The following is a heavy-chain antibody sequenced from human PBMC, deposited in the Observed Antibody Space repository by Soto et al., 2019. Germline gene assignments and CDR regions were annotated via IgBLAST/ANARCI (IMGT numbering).Heavy chain of an antibody. D-gene: IGHD6-19*01. Sequence: QVQLQESGPGLVKPSETLSLTCTVSGDSINNFYWSWIRQPAGKGLEWIVLIYSSGSTNYNSALASQVTMSVATSKNQFSLILTSVTAADTAVYYCAKDEGQYSSGWYLNWGQGTLVTVSS. CDR2: IYSSGST. V-gene: IGHV4-4*07. CDR1: GDSINNFY. J-gene: IGHJ4*02. CDR3: AKDEGQYSSGWYLN.